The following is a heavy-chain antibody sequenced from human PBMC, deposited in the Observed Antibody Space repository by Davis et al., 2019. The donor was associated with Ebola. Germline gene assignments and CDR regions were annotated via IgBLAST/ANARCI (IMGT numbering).Heavy chain of an antibody. V-gene: IGHV4-38-2*02. CDR1: GYSISSGYY. Sequence: PSETLSLTCTVSGYSISSGYYWSWIRQPPGKGLEWIGEINHSGSTNYNPSLKSRVTISVDTSKNQFSLKLSSVTAADTAVYYCARGGSYRPYYFDYWGQGTLVAVSS. J-gene: IGHJ4*02. D-gene: IGHD3-16*02. CDR3: ARGGSYRPYYFDY. CDR2: INHSGST.